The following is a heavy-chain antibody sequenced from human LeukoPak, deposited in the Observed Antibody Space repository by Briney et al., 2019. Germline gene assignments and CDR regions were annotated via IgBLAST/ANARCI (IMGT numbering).Heavy chain of an antibody. CDR3: VKSTVTSVIDY. CDR1: GFTFSTYA. J-gene: IGHJ4*02. D-gene: IGHD4-17*01. Sequence: PGGSLRLSCSASGFTFSTYAMHWVRQAPGKGLEYVSTISSDGGSTNYADPVKGRFTISRDNSKNTLYLQMSGLRVEDTAVYYCVKSTVTSVIDYWGQGTLVTVSS. CDR2: ISSDGGST. V-gene: IGHV3-64D*06.